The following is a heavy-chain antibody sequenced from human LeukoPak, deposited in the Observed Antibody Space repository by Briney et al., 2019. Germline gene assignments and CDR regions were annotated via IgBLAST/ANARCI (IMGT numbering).Heavy chain of an antibody. CDR2: IYYSGST. D-gene: IGHD3-22*01. CDR1: GGSISSYY. J-gene: IGHJ4*02. Sequence: PSETLSLTCTVSGGSISSYYWSWIRQPPGKGLEWIGYIYYSGSTNYNPSLKSRVTISVDTSKNQFSLKLSSVTAADTAVYYCAKGRGYYDSSGYYNTHYDYWGQGTLVTVSS. V-gene: IGHV4-59*08. CDR3: AKGRGYYDSSGYYNTHYDY.